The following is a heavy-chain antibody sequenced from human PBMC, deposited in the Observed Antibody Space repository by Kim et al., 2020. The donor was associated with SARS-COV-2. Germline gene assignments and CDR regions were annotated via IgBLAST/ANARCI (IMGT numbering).Heavy chain of an antibody. D-gene: IGHD6-13*01. V-gene: IGHV3-30*04. CDR1: GFTFSSYA. Sequence: GGSLRLSCAASGFTFSSYAMHWVRQAPGKGLEWVAVISYDGSNKYYADSVKGRFTISRDNSKNTLYLQMNSLRAEDTAVYYCARASIGYSSSCYYFDYWGQGTLVTVSS. CDR3: ARASIGYSSSCYYFDY. CDR2: ISYDGSNK. J-gene: IGHJ4*02.